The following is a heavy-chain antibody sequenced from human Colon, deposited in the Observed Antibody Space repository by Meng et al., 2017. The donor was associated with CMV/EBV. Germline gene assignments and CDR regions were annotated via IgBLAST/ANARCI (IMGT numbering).Heavy chain of an antibody. J-gene: IGHJ4*02. Sequence: GESLKISCVASEVSFNSHGMHWVRQAPGKGLEWVASISSGLSHIYYADSVRGRFTISRDNTERTLYLQMESLRAEDTGLYYCAGSSGWSPPPEFWGQGTPVTVSS. CDR1: EVSFNSHG. CDR2: ISSGLSHI. CDR3: AGSSGWSPPPEF. D-gene: IGHD6-19*01. V-gene: IGHV3-21*01.